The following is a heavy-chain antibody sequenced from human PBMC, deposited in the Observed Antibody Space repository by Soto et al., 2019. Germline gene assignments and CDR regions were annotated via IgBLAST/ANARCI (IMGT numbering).Heavy chain of an antibody. CDR2: IYYSGST. Sequence: SETLSLTCTVSGGSISSYYWSWIRQPPGKGLEWIGYIYYSGSTNYNPSLKSRVTISVDTSKNQFSLKLSSVTAADTAVYYCARRGLRGVWYYMDVWGKGTTVTVSS. D-gene: IGHD3-10*01. J-gene: IGHJ6*03. CDR1: GGSISSYY. V-gene: IGHV4-59*08. CDR3: ARRGLRGVWYYMDV.